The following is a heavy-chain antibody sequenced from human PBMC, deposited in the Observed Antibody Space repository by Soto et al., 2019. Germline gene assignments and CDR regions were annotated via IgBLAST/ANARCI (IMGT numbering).Heavy chain of an antibody. CDR3: AHRPSYCSGGSCYSGFDY. D-gene: IGHD2-15*01. Sequence: QITLKESGPTLVKPTQTLTLTCTFSGFSLSTSGVGVGWIRQPPGKALEWLALIYWDDDKRYSPSLKSRLTTTKDTFKNQMVLTMTNIDPVDTATYYCAHRPSYCSGGSCYSGFDYWGQGTLVTVSS. J-gene: IGHJ4*02. CDR2: IYWDDDK. V-gene: IGHV2-5*02. CDR1: GFSLSTSGVG.